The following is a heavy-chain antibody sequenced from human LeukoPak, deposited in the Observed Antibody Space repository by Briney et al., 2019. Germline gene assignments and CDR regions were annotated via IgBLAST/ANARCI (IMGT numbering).Heavy chain of an antibody. D-gene: IGHD2-21*02. Sequence: SETLSLTCTVSGDSLTSSSHYWGWIHQPPGKRLQWVASLHHTGRNYSNAALKSRVSISMDTAKSQFSLKVNSVTAADSGVYYCVAEMTASAAFDIWGQGTMVAVSS. CDR1: GDSLTSSSHY. V-gene: IGHV4-39*01. CDR3: VAEMTASAAFDI. CDR2: LHHTGRN. J-gene: IGHJ3*02.